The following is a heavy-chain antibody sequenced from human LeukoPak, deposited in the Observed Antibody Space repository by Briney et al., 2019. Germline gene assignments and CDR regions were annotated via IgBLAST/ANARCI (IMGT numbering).Heavy chain of an antibody. CDR1: GFTFSSYS. CDR2: INWNGGST. Sequence: GGSLRLSCAASGFTFSSYSMNWVRQAPGKGLEWVSGINWNGGSTGYADSVKGRFTISRDNAKNSLYLQMNSLRAEDTALYYCAREMGGYCTNGVCYRGDAFDIWGQGTMVTVSS. D-gene: IGHD2-8*01. J-gene: IGHJ3*02. CDR3: AREMGGYCTNGVCYRGDAFDI. V-gene: IGHV3-20*04.